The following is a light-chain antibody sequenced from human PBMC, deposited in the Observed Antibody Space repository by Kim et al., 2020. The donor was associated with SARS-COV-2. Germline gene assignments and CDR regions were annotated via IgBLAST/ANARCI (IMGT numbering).Light chain of an antibody. CDR3: QQDHNLPWT. Sequence: DIVMTQSPATLSLSPGQRATLSCRASQSVNSSYLSWYQHKPGQAPRLLIYAASTRATAIPARFSGSGSGTDFTLTITSLQSEDFAVYYCQQDHNLPWTFGQGTKVDIK. V-gene: IGKV3D-7*01. J-gene: IGKJ1*01. CDR2: AAS. CDR1: QSVNSSY.